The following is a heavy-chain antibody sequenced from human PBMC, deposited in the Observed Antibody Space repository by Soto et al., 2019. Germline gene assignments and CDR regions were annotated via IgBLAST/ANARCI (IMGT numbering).Heavy chain of an antibody. CDR2: TYFGGST. CDR1: GGSISSTPSY. J-gene: IGHJ4*02. V-gene: IGHV4-39*02. Sequence: SETLSLTCTVSGGSISSTPSYWAWIRQPPGKGLEWVGSTYFGGSTYYNPSLKSRVSISVDTSKNQISLKVSPATATDTAVYYCARDQTVLDYWGQGTLVTVSS. D-gene: IGHD4-4*01. CDR3: ARDQTVLDY.